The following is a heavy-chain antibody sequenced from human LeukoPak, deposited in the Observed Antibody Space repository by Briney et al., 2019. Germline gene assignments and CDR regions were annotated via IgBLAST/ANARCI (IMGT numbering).Heavy chain of an antibody. CDR1: GFTFDDYA. D-gene: IGHD1-26*01. CDR3: AKGSSGSYGNFDY. J-gene: IGHJ4*02. CDR2: ISWNSGNI. V-gene: IGHV3-9*01. Sequence: GGSLRLSCAASGFTFDDYAMHWVRQAPGRGLEWVSGISWNSGNIDYADSVKGRFTISRDNAKNSLYLQMNSLRAEDTALYYCAKGSSGSYGNFDYWGQGTLVTVSS.